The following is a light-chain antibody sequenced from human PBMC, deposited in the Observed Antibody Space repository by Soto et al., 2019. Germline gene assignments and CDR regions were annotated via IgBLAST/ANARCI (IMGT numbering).Light chain of an antibody. CDR2: DAF. Sequence: DIQMTQSPSSLSASVVDRVTITCQASQDITNYLNWYQQKPGKAPQLLIYDAFNLETGVPSRFTGSGSGREYTFTIRSLQPEDIATYYCQQYDTLPPTFGPGTKVDIK. V-gene: IGKV1-33*01. CDR3: QQYDTLPPT. CDR1: QDITNY. J-gene: IGKJ3*01.